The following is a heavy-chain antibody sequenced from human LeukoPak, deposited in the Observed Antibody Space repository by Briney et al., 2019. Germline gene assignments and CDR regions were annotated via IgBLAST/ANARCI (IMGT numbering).Heavy chain of an antibody. CDR2: IDWDDDK. V-gene: IGHV2-70*11. J-gene: IGHJ6*02. D-gene: IGHD1-26*01. CDR1: GFSLSTSGMC. CDR3: ARMAWCREGATENGMDV. Sequence: SGPALVKPTQTLTLTCTFSGFSLSTSGMCVSWIRQPPGKALEWLARIDWDDDKYYSTSLKTRLTISKDTSKNQVVLTMTNMDPVDTATYYCARMAWCREGATENGMDVWGQGTTVTVSS.